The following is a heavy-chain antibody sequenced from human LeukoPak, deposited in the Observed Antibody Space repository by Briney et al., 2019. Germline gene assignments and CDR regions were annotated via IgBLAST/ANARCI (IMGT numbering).Heavy chain of an antibody. CDR2: IKQDGSEK. Sequence: TGGSLRLSCAASGFTLSSYWMSWVRQAPGKGLEWVANIKQDGSEKYYVDSVKGRFTISRDNAKNSLYLQMNSLRAEHTAVYYCAREVPPVRWFDPWGQGTLVTVSS. CDR1: GFTLSSYW. V-gene: IGHV3-7*01. CDR3: AREVPPVRWFDP. J-gene: IGHJ5*02.